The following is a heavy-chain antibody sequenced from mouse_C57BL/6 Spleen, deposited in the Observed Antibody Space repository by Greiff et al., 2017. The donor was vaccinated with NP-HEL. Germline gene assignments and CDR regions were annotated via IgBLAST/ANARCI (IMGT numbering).Heavy chain of an antibody. D-gene: IGHD4-1*01. J-gene: IGHJ2*01. CDR3: ARANWDVRGD. CDR2: IDPSDSYT. CDR1: GYTFTSYW. Sequence: QVQLQQPGAELVKPGASVKLSCKASGYTFTSYWMQWVKQRPGQGLEWIGEIDPSDSYTNYNQKFKGKATLTVDTSSSTAYMQLSSLTSEDSAVYYCARANWDVRGDWGQGTTLTVSS. V-gene: IGHV1-50*01.